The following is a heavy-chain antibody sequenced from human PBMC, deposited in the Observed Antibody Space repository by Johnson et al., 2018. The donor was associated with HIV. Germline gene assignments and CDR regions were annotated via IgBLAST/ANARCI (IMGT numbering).Heavy chain of an antibody. D-gene: IGHD6-13*01. CDR3: ASLIAAAGDDAFDI. J-gene: IGHJ3*02. V-gene: IGHV3-11*04. CDR1: GFTFSDYY. CDR2: ISSSGSTI. Sequence: VQLVESGGGLVKPGGSLKLSCAASGFTFSDYYMSWIRQAPGKGLEWVSYISSSGSTIYHADSVKGRFTISRDKAKNTLHLQMNSLRAEDTAVYYCASLIAAAGDDAFDIWGQGTMVTVSS.